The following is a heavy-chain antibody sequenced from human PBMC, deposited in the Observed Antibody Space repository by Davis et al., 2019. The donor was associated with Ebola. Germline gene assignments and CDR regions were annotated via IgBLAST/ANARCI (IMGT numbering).Heavy chain of an antibody. CDR2: IYSGGST. CDR3: ARGLKPYYYDSSGLGGAFDI. V-gene: IGHV3-53*01. J-gene: IGHJ3*02. Sequence: GESLKISCAASGFTVSSNYMSWVRQAPGKGLEWVSVIYSGGSTYYADSVKGRFTISRDNSKNTLYLQMNSLRAEDTAVYYCARGLKPYYYDSSGLGGAFDIWGQGTMVTVSS. CDR1: GFTVSSNY. D-gene: IGHD3-22*01.